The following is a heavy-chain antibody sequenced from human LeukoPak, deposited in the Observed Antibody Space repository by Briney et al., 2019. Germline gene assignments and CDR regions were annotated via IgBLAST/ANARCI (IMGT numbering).Heavy chain of an antibody. CDR1: GGSFSGYY. D-gene: IGHD3-3*01. CDR3: ARAFTIFGVVIRYYFDY. CDR2: INHSGST. V-gene: IGHV4-34*01. J-gene: IGHJ4*02. Sequence: SETLSLTCAVYGGSFSGYYWSWIRQPPGKGLEWIGEINHSGSTNYNPSLKSRVTISVDTSKNQFSLKLSSVTAADTAVYCCARAFTIFGVVIRYYFDYWSQGTLVTVSS.